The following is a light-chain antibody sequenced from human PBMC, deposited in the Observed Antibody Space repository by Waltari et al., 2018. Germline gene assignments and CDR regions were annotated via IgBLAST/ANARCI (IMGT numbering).Light chain of an antibody. CDR2: KVS. Sequence: DAVMTQSPLSLPVTPGQPASISCRSTQSLVFGDGNTYLNWFHQRPGQYPRRLFYKVSNRDSGVPDRFSGSGSGTDFTLRISRVEAEDVGVYYCMQGTHWPYTFGQGTKVEI. CDR1: QSLVFGDGNTY. J-gene: IGKJ2*01. CDR3: MQGTHWPYT. V-gene: IGKV2-30*01.